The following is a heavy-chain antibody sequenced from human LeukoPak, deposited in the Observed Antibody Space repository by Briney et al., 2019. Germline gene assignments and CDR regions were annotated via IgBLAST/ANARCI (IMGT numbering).Heavy chain of an antibody. CDR2: INHSGST. J-gene: IGHJ4*02. Sequence: SETLSLTCTVSGGSISSSSYYWGWIRQPPGKGLEWIGEINHSGSTNYNPSLKSRVTISVDTSKNQFSLKLSSVTAADTAVYYCARQKRWLQFKPSYYFDYWGQGTLVTVSS. V-gene: IGHV4-39*01. CDR1: GGSISSSSYY. D-gene: IGHD5-24*01. CDR3: ARQKRWLQFKPSYYFDY.